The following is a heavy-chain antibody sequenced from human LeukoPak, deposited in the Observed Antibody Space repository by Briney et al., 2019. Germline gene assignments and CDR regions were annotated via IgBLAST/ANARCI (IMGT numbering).Heavy chain of an antibody. CDR1: GGTFSSYA. Sequence: ASVKVSCKASGGTFSSYAISWVRQAPGQGLEWMGGIIPIFGTANYAQKFQGRVTITTDESTSTAYMELSSLSAEDTGVYYCSKGGHVDYCGPGTLVTVSS. D-gene: IGHD1-26*01. CDR3: SKGGHVDY. V-gene: IGHV1-69*05. CDR2: IIPIFGTA. J-gene: IGHJ4*02.